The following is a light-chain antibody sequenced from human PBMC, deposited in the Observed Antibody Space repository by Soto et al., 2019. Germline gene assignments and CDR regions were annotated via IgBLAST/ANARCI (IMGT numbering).Light chain of an antibody. V-gene: IGLV2-8*01. CDR2: EVT. CDR3: SSFASSNTWV. CDR1: SSDVGAYNY. J-gene: IGLJ3*02. Sequence: QSVLTQPPSASGSPGQSVTISCTGTSSDVGAYNYVSWYQQHAGKAPKLVIYEVTKRPSGVPERFSGSKSANTASLTVSGFQAEDEADYYCSSFASSNTWVFGVGTKLTVL.